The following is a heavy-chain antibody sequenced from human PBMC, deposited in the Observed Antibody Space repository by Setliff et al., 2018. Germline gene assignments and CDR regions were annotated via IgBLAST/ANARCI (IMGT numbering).Heavy chain of an antibody. CDR1: GFTFSTYA. J-gene: IGHJ4*02. CDR3: ASYCSSTSCPFDY. D-gene: IGHD2-2*01. CDR2: IRGSGGTM. Sequence: PGGSLRLSCAASGFTFSTYAMSWVRQAPGKGLEWVSSIRGSGGTMNYADSVKGRFTISRDNSKNTLYLQMNSLRAEDTAVYYCASYCSSTSCPFDYWGQGTLVTVSS. V-gene: IGHV3-23*01.